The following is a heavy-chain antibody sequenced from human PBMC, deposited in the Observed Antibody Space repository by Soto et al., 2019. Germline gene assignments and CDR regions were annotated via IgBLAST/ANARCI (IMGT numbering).Heavy chain of an antibody. V-gene: IGHV3-30*18. D-gene: IGHD2-2*01. CDR2: ISYDGSNK. Sequence: GGSLRLSCAASGFTFRSYGMHWVRQAPGKGLEWVAIISYDGSNKYYADSVKGRFTISRDNSKNTLYLQMNSLRAENTAVYYCAKDPGIVVVPAATFFDYWGQGTLVTVSS. CDR1: GFTFRSYG. CDR3: AKDPGIVVVPAATFFDY. J-gene: IGHJ4*02.